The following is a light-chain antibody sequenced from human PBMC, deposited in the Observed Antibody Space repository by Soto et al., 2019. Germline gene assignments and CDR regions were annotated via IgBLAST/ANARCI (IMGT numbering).Light chain of an antibody. CDR3: QHYNSYSDA. Sequence: DIQMTQSPSTLSGPVGDRVTITCRASPTISSWLAWYQQKPGKAPNLLIYKASTLKSGVPSRFSGSGSGTEFTLTISSLQPYDFATYYFQHYNSYSDAFGQGTKVQLK. J-gene: IGKJ1*01. CDR1: PTISSW. CDR2: KAS. V-gene: IGKV1-5*03.